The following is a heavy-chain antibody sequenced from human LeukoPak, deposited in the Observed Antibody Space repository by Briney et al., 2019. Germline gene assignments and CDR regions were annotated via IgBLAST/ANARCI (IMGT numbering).Heavy chain of an antibody. Sequence: ASVEVSCKASGHTFTRYDINWVRQATGQGLEWMGWMNPDSGNTGYAQKFQGRVTMTRNPSISTAYMELSSLTSEDTAVYYCARRIAAAGVGIVYWGQGTLVTVSS. D-gene: IGHD6-13*01. CDR3: ARRIAAAGVGIVY. CDR2: MNPDSGNT. J-gene: IGHJ4*02. CDR1: GHTFTRYD. V-gene: IGHV1-8*01.